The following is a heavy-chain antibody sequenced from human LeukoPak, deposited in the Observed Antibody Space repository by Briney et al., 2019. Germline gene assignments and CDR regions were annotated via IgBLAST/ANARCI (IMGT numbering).Heavy chain of an antibody. CDR3: ATSYYDFWSGYYT. D-gene: IGHD3-3*01. Sequence: GGSLRLSCAASGFTFSSYSMNWVRQAPGKGLEWVSYISSSGSTIYYADSVKGRFTISRDNAKNSLYLQMNSLRAEDTAVYYCATSYYDFWSGYYTWGQGTLVTVSS. V-gene: IGHV3-48*04. J-gene: IGHJ4*02. CDR1: GFTFSSYS. CDR2: ISSSGSTI.